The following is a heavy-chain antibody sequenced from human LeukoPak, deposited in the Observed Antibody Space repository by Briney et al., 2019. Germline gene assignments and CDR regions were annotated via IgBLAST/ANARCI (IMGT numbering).Heavy chain of an antibody. CDR1: GYSISSGYY. J-gene: IGHJ4*02. D-gene: IGHD2-15*01. CDR2: IYHSGST. Sequence: SETLSLXCAVSGYSISSGYYWGWIRQPPGQGLEWIGSIYHSGSTYYNPSLKSRVTISVDTSKNQFSLKLSSVAAADTAVYYCARSVGYCSGGSCDEGYWGQGTLVTVSS. V-gene: IGHV4-38-2*01. CDR3: ARSVGYCSGGSCDEGY.